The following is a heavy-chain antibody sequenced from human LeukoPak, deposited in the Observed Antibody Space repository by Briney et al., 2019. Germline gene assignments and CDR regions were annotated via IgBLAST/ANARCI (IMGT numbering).Heavy chain of an antibody. D-gene: IGHD2-2*01. Sequence: PSETLSLTCTVSGGSISSFYWSWIRQPAGAGLEWIGRIYTSGNTNYNPSLKSRVTMSVDTSKNQFSLKLSSVTAADTAVYYCARDWEGYCSRTSCYGPALDIWGQGTMVTVSS. J-gene: IGHJ3*02. CDR2: IYTSGNT. CDR1: GGSISSFY. V-gene: IGHV4-4*07. CDR3: ARDWEGYCSRTSCYGPALDI.